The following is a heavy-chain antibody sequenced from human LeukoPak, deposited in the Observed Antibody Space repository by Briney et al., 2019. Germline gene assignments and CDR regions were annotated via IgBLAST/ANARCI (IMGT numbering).Heavy chain of an antibody. CDR2: IYSGGTT. J-gene: IGHJ4*02. D-gene: IGHD6-13*01. Sequence: GGSLRLSCAASGFTLCRNYMSWVRPAPGQRLEWVSLIYSGGTTFYTDSVKGRFTISRDNSKNTLYLQMNSLRADDTAVYYCARVAAAGTEYFDYWGQGTLVTVSS. CDR1: GFTLCRNY. V-gene: IGHV3-53*01. CDR3: ARVAAAGTEYFDY.